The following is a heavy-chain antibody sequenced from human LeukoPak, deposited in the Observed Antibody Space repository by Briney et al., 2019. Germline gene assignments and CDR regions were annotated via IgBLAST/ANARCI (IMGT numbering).Heavy chain of an antibody. CDR1: RGSLRGYY. CDR2: IHYRGNT. D-gene: IGHD5-24*01. Sequence: PSETLSLTCTVSRGSLRGYYWSGIRQSPGKGREWIGYIHYRGNTNYTPYLKSRVTIAVATSKDQFSLKLTSVTAADTAVYYCATIWHDAYNPFDYWGQGTLVTVSS. CDR3: ATIWHDAYNPFDY. J-gene: IGHJ4*02. V-gene: IGHV4-59*01.